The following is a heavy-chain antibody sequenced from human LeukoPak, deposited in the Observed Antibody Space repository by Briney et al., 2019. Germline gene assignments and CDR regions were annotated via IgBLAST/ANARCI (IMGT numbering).Heavy chain of an antibody. D-gene: IGHD6-19*01. Sequence: ASVKVSCKASGYTFTGYYMHWVRQAPGQGLEWMGWINPNSGGTNYAQKFQGRVTMTRDTSISTAYMELSRLRSDDTAVYYCATYSSGWYTRRPFDYWGQGTLATVSS. CDR1: GYTFTGYY. J-gene: IGHJ4*02. CDR3: ATYSSGWYTRRPFDY. CDR2: INPNSGGT. V-gene: IGHV1-2*02.